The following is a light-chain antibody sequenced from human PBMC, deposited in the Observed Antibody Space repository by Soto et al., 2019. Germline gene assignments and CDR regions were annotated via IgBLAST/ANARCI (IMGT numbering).Light chain of an antibody. CDR1: QSLVYSDGNTY. J-gene: IGKJ1*01. Sequence: DVALTQSPLSLPVTLGQPASISCRSSQSLVYSDGNTYLNWFQQRPGQSPRRLIYHVSNRDSGVPDRFSGSGSGTDFTLKISRVEAEDVRVYFCMQGSHWPPTFGQGTKVDIK. V-gene: IGKV2-30*01. CDR3: MQGSHWPPT. CDR2: HVS.